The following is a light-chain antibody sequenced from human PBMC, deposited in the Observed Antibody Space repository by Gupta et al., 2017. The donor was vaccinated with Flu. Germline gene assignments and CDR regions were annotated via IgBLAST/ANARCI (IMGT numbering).Light chain of an antibody. V-gene: IGKV1-39*01. CDR2: AS. Sequence: DIQITQSPSSLSASVGDRVTITCRASQSISSYLNWYQQKPGKAPKLLVYASSVQSGVPSRFSGSGSGTDFTLTISRLQPEDFATYYCQQSDSTLWTFGQGTKVEIK. J-gene: IGKJ1*01. CDR1: QSISSY. CDR3: QQSDSTLWT.